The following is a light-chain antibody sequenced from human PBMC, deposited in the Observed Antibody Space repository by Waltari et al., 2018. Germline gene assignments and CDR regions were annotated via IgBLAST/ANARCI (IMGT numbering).Light chain of an antibody. CDR1: SSDIGRYDI. J-gene: IGLJ3*02. CDR2: DVS. CDR3: CSYAGNYVWV. V-gene: IGLV2-23*02. Sequence: QSALTQPAAVSGSPGQSVTISCIGASSDIGRYDIVSWYQQHPGNAHKPVISDVSKRPSGVSDRFSGSNSGDTASLTISGLQFEGEADYYCCSYAGNYVWVFGGGTRLTVL.